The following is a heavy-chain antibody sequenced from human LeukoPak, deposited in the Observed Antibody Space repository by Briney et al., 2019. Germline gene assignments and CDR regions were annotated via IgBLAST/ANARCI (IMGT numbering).Heavy chain of an antibody. CDR1: GFTFSSYA. Sequence: GGSLRLSCAASGFTFSSYAMSWVRQAPGKGLEWVSAISGSGGSTYYADSVKGRFTISKDNSKNTLYLQMNSLRAEDTAVYYCAKAFRLYYDSSGSPGAFDIWGQGTMVTVSS. J-gene: IGHJ3*02. CDR2: ISGSGGST. D-gene: IGHD3-22*01. V-gene: IGHV3-23*01. CDR3: AKAFRLYYDSSGSPGAFDI.